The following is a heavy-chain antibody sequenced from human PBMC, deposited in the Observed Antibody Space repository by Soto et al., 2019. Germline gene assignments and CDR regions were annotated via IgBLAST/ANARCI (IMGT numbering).Heavy chain of an antibody. V-gene: IGHV3-23*01. Sequence: PGGSLRLSCAASGFTFHDYVMLWVRQPPGKGLEWISAITWDGVDVNYADSVKGRFTISRDNSKNTLYLQMNSLRAEDTAVYYCVQAPRPHLDYLLGSVYWGQGTLVTVSS. CDR2: ITWDGVDV. CDR3: VQAPRPHLDYLLGSVY. J-gene: IGHJ4*02. CDR1: GFTFHDYV. D-gene: IGHD3-10*02.